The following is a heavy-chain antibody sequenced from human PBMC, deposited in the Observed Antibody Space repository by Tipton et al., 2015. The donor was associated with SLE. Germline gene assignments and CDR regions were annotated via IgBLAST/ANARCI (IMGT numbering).Heavy chain of an antibody. Sequence: SLRLSCAASRFTFSSYNMNWVRQAPGKGLEWVSSISRSSSYIYYADSVKGRFTISRDNAKNSLYLQMNSLRAEDTAVYYCAREGNYYESSGLFDYWGQGTLVTVSS. D-gene: IGHD3-22*01. CDR3: AREGNYYESSGLFDY. CDR2: ISRSSSYI. CDR1: RFTFSSYN. V-gene: IGHV3-21*03. J-gene: IGHJ4*02.